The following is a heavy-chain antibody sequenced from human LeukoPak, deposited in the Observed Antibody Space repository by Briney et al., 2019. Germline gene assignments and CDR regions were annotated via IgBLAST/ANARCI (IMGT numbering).Heavy chain of an antibody. J-gene: IGHJ4*02. CDR2: IYYSGST. D-gene: IGHD6-6*01. CDR3: ARDISSSSGFDY. Sequence: PSETLSLTCTVSGGSISSYYWSWIRQPPGKGLEWIAYIYYSGSTIYNPSLKSRVTISVDTFKNQFSLKLSSVTAADTAVYYCARDISSSSGFDYWGQGTLVTVSS. V-gene: IGHV4-59*01. CDR1: GGSISSYY.